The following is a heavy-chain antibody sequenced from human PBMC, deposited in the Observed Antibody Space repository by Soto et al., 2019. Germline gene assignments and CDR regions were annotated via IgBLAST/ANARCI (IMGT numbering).Heavy chain of an antibody. CDR3: AKEPYDSTGFHYSFDY. J-gene: IGHJ4*02. D-gene: IGHD3-22*01. V-gene: IGHV3-30*18. CDR1: GFTFSSYG. CDR2: ISSDGSDK. Sequence: GGSLRLSCAASGFTFSSYGMHWVRQAPGKGLEWVAVISSDGSDKYYADSVKGRFTISRDDSRNTLYLQMNSLRAEDTAVFYCAKEPYDSTGFHYSFDYWGQGTLVTVS.